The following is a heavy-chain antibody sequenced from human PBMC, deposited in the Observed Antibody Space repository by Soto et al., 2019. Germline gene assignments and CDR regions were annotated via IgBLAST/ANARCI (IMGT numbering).Heavy chain of an antibody. J-gene: IGHJ6*03. CDR1: GFAFNDYA. V-gene: IGHV3-9*01. D-gene: IGHD3-10*01. Sequence: DVQLVESGGGLVQPGRSLRLSCAASGFAFNDYAMHWVRQAPGKGLEWVAGISWHSANIAYADSVKGRFTISRDNAKNSLYLQMNSVRSEDTAFYYCAKDAVGSHYFYYMDVGGKGTAVTVSS. CDR3: AKDAVGSHYFYYMDV. CDR2: ISWHSANI.